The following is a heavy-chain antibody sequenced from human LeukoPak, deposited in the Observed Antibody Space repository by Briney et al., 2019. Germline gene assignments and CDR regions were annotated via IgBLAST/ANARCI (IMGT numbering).Heavy chain of an antibody. Sequence: PSQTLSLTCKVSGDSISSSTCNWSWIRQPPGKGLEWIGSIYHSGSTYYNPSLKSRVTISVDTSKNQFSLKLSSVTAADTAVYYCARHQDSSGYPHWFDPWGQGTLVTVSS. D-gene: IGHD3-22*01. CDR1: GDSISSSTCN. J-gene: IGHJ5*02. CDR2: IYHSGST. CDR3: ARHQDSSGYPHWFDP. V-gene: IGHV4-30-2*03.